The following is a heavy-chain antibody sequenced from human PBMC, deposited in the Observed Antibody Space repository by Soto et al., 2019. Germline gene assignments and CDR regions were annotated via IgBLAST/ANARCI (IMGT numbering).Heavy chain of an antibody. Sequence: PGGSLRLSCAASGFTFSSYAMSWVRQAPGKGLEWVSAISGSGGSTYYADSVKGRFTISRDNSKNTLYLQMNSLRAEDTAVYYCAKCHDSSGYYGQPYYFDYWGQGTLVTVSS. CDR1: GFTFSSYA. D-gene: IGHD3-22*01. CDR3: AKCHDSSGYYGQPYYFDY. CDR2: ISGSGGST. V-gene: IGHV3-23*01. J-gene: IGHJ4*02.